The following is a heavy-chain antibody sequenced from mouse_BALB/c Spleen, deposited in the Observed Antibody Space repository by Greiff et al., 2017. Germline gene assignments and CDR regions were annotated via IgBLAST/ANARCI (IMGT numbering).Heavy chain of an antibody. CDR2: ISSGSSTI. J-gene: IGHJ2*01. CDR3: ARGGSSYFDY. CDR1: GFTFSSFG. D-gene: IGHD1-1*01. V-gene: IGHV5-17*02. Sequence: EVMLVESGGGLVQPGGSRKLSCAASGFTFSSFGMRWVRQAPEKGLEWVAYISSGSSTIYYADTVKGRFTISRDNPKNTLFLQMTSLRSEDTAMYYCARGGSSYFDYWGQGTTLTVSS.